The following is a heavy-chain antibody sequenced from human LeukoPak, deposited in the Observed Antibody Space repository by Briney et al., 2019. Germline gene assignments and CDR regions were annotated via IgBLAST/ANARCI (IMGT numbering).Heavy chain of an antibody. Sequence: GGSLRLSCAASGFTFSSYSMNWVRQAPGKGLEWVSSISNDGKYIYYADSVKGRFTISRDNAKSSLYLQMNSLRAEDTAVYYCARAYQYCSGGSCYFFDYWGQGTLVTVSS. CDR2: ISNDGKYI. J-gene: IGHJ4*02. CDR1: GFTFSSYS. CDR3: ARAYQYCSGGSCYFFDY. D-gene: IGHD2-15*01. V-gene: IGHV3-21*04.